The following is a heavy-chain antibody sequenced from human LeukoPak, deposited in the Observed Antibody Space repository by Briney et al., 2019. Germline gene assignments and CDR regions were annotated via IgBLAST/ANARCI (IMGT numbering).Heavy chain of an antibody. D-gene: IGHD6-19*01. J-gene: IGHJ4*02. V-gene: IGHV4-4*07. Sequence: SETLSLTCTVSGGSISSYYLSWIRRPAGKGLEWIGRIYTSGSTNYNPSLKSRVTMSVDTSKNQFSLKLSSVTAADTAVYYCARDWLDSSGWHHDYWGQGTLVTVSS. CDR1: GGSISSYY. CDR3: ARDWLDSSGWHHDY. CDR2: IYTSGST.